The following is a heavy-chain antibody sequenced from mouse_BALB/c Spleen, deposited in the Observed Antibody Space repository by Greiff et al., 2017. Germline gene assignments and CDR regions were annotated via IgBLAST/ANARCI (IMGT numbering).Heavy chain of an antibody. Sequence: EVQLQESGPGLVKPSQTVSLTCTVTGISITTGNYRWSWIRQFPGNKLEWIGYIYYSGTITYNPSLTSRTTITRDTSKNQFFLEMNSLTAEDTATYYCARDYYGSSLDYWGQGTTLTVSS. J-gene: IGHJ2*01. D-gene: IGHD1-1*01. CDR2: IYYSGTI. CDR3: ARDYYGSSLDY. CDR1: GISITTGNYR. V-gene: IGHV3-5*02.